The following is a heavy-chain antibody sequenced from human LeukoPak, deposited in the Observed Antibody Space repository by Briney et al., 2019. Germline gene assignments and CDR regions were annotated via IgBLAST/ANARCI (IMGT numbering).Heavy chain of an antibody. J-gene: IGHJ6*03. Sequence: PSETLSLTCTVSGGSISSYYWNWVRQPPGKGLEWIGEINHSGSTNYNPSLESRVTISVDTPKNQFSLKLTSVTAADTAVYFCAINVWSLDYYYYSMDVWGKGTTVTVSS. CDR1: GGSISSYY. D-gene: IGHD3-16*01. CDR3: AINVWSLDYYYYSMDV. CDR2: INHSGST. V-gene: IGHV4-34*01.